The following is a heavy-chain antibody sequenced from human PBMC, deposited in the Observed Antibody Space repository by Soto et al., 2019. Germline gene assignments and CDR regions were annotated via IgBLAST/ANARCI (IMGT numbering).Heavy chain of an antibody. Sequence: QITLEATGPTLVQPTQTLTLTCTFPGFSLTTGRVGVGWIRQPPGKALEWLAVIHWNDDNHYSPSLKSRLTITKDTSNNQVVLTLTNMDPVDTATYYCTHRLVGSGQGYWGQGTLVTVSS. V-gene: IGHV2-5*01. CDR3: THRLVGSGQGY. CDR1: GFSLTTGRVG. D-gene: IGHD2-15*01. CDR2: IHWNDDN. J-gene: IGHJ4*02.